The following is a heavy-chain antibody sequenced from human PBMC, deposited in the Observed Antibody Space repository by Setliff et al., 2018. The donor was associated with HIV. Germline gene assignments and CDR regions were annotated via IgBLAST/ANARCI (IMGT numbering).Heavy chain of an antibody. Sequence: GGPLRLSCAASGFNFDDYAMHWVRQAPGQGLEWVSGISWNTFNIAYADSVKGRFTLSRDNAKNSLYLQMNSLRDEDTALYYCAKEGRVKTAFDLWGQGTLVTVSS. CDR1: GFNFDDYA. CDR3: AKEGRVKTAFDL. CDR2: ISWNTFNI. J-gene: IGHJ5*02. V-gene: IGHV3-9*01.